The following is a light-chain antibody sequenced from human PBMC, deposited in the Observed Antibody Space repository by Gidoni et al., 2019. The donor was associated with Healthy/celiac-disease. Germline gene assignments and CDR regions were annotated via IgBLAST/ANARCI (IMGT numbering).Light chain of an antibody. CDR3: QQYGSSPTWT. CDR2: GAP. Sequence: IVLTQSPGTLSLSPGERATLSCRASQSVSSSYLAWYQQKPGQAPRLRIYGAPSRATGIPDRFSGSGSGTDFTLTISRLEPEDFAVYYCQQYGSSPTWTFGQGTKVEIK. J-gene: IGKJ1*01. V-gene: IGKV3-20*01. CDR1: QSVSSSY.